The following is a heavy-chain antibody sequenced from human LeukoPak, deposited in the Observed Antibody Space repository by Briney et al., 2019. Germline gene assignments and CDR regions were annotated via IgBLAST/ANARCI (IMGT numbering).Heavy chain of an antibody. CDR3: ARDRTAAGFFDY. D-gene: IGHD6-13*01. J-gene: IGHJ4*02. V-gene: IGHV4-4*07. CDR2: IYTSGST. CDR1: GGPISSYY. Sequence: PSETLSLTCTVSGGPISSYYWSWIRQPAGKGLEWIGRIYTSGSTNYNPSLKSRVTMSVDTSKNQFSLKLSSVTAADTAVCYCARDRTAAGFFDYWGQGTLVTVSS.